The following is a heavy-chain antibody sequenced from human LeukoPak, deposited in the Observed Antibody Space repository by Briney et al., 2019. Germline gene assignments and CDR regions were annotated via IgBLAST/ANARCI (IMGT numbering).Heavy chain of an antibody. J-gene: IGHJ4*02. D-gene: IGHD6-13*01. V-gene: IGHV3-74*01. CDR1: GFTFSKNW. CDR2: IQGDGSNT. Sequence: GGSLRLSCVASGFTFSKNWMHWVRQAPGRGLVWVSRIQGDGSNTNYADSVKGRFSISRDNAKNTVYLQMNSLRAEDTGIYYCARGTSAGGPISPFDFWGQGTVVTVSS. CDR3: ARGTSAGGPISPFDF.